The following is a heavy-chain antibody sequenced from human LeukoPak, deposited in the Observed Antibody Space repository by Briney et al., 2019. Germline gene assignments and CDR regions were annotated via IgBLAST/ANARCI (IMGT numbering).Heavy chain of an antibody. CDR1: GFTFSSYS. CDR3: ARDAAHDYGDYGRMYYFDY. Sequence: GGSLRLSCAASGFTFSSYSMNWVRQAPGKGLEWVSSISSSSSYIYYADSVKGRFTISRDNAKNSLYLQMNSLRAEDTAVYYCARDAAHDYGDYGRMYYFDYWGQGTLATVPS. J-gene: IGHJ4*02. CDR2: ISSSSSYI. V-gene: IGHV3-21*01. D-gene: IGHD4-17*01.